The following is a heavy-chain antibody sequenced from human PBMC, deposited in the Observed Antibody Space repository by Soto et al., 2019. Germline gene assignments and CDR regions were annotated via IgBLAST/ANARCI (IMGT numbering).Heavy chain of an antibody. J-gene: IGHJ6*01. CDR2: IYPGDSDT. CDR3: AQTRRGWYAHQNDGMEM. D-gene: IGHD6-19*01. V-gene: IGHV5-51*01. Sequence: GESLKISCKGSGYSFTSYWIGWVRQMPGKGLEWMGIIYPGDSDTRYSPSFQGQVTISADKSISTAYLQWSSLKASDTAMYYCAQTRRGWYAHQNDGMEMSARGTKLKASS. CDR1: GYSFTSYW.